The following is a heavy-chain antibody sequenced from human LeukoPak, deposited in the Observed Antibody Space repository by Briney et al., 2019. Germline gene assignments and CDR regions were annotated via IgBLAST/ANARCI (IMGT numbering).Heavy chain of an antibody. Sequence: GGSLRLSCAASGFTVSNYAMSWVRQAPGKGLEWVSSISGSGGNTYYADSVKGRFTISRDNSKNTLFLQMNSLRAEDTAVYYCAKDRQSSGWNCDHWGQGTLVTVSS. CDR2: ISGSGGNT. CDR3: AKDRQSSGWNCDH. J-gene: IGHJ4*02. CDR1: GFTVSNYA. D-gene: IGHD6-19*01. V-gene: IGHV3-23*01.